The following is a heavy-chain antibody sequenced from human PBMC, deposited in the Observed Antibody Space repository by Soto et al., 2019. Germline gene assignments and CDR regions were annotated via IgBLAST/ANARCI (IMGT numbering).Heavy chain of an antibody. D-gene: IGHD3-10*01. J-gene: IGHJ4*02. CDR2: ISGSGYST. V-gene: IGHV3-23*01. Sequence: GGSLRLSCAASGFSFSSYAMAWVRQAPGKGLEWVSLISGSGYSTSFADTVKGRFTISRDNSRDTLYLQMNNVRADDTAVYFCAKRIRDSGSYPFDSWGQGTLVTVSS. CDR1: GFSFSSYA. CDR3: AKRIRDSGSYPFDS.